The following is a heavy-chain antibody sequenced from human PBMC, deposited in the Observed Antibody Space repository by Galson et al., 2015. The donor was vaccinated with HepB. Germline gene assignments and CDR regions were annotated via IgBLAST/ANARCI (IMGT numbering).Heavy chain of an antibody. CDR2: INSDGSST. CDR3: ARGGACSSTSCYRTRLCPL. CDR1: GFTFSSYW. Sequence: SLRLSCAASGFTFSSYWMHWVRQAPGKGLVWVSRINSDGSSTSYADSVKGRFTISRDNAKNTLYLQMNSLRADDTAVYYCARGGACSSTSCYRTRLCPLWCQGTTFTASS. D-gene: IGHD2-2*02. J-gene: IGHJ6*02. V-gene: IGHV3-74*01.